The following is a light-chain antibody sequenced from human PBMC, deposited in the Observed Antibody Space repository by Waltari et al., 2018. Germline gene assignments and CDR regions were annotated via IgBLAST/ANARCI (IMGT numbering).Light chain of an antibody. Sequence: DIQLTQSPSAVSASVGDRVTITCLASQSISGYLNWYQQKPGKAPKFLIYATSNLLSGVPSRFSGSESGAEFTLTISSLREEDFATYYCQQSYRAPYTFGQGTKVEIK. CDR3: QQSYRAPYT. CDR2: ATS. V-gene: IGKV1-39*01. CDR1: QSISGY. J-gene: IGKJ2*01.